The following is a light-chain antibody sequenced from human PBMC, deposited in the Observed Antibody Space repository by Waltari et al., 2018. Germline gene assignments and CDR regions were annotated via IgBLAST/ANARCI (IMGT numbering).Light chain of an antibody. Sequence: QSARTQPDPVSVPPGQSVTIPCTGTSSDDGSYNHGPWYQQLPGKAPKLTSYEGSKRPSGVSNRFSCSKSGNTASLTISWLQAEDEADYFCSSYAGSSTLYVFGTGTKVTVL. V-gene: IGLV2-23*01. J-gene: IGLJ1*01. CDR2: EGS. CDR3: SSYAGSSTLYV. CDR1: SSDDGSYNH.